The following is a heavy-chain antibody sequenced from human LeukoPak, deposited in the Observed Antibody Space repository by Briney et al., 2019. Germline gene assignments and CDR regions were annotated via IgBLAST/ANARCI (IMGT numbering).Heavy chain of an antibody. CDR2: ISGSGDST. D-gene: IGHD2-2*01. CDR1: GFTFSSFA. Sequence: PGGSLRPSCAASGFTFSSFALSWVRLAPGKGLEWVSSISGSGDSTYYMESVKGRFTISRDNSENTLYLQMNSLRADDTAVYYCAKCRSLSPAAAINYWGQGTLVTVSS. CDR3: AKCRSLSPAAAINY. V-gene: IGHV3-23*01. J-gene: IGHJ4*02.